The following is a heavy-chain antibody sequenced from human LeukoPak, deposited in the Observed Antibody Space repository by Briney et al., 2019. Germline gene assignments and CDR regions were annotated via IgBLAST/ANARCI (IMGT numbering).Heavy chain of an antibody. J-gene: IGHJ6*03. CDR3: AKEMVRGVNYMDV. D-gene: IGHD3-10*01. CDR2: ISGSGGST. CDR1: GFTFSSYA. Sequence: GGSLRLSCAASGFTFSSYAMSWVRQAPRQGLEGVSTISGSGGSTYYADSVKGRFTISRDNSKNTLYLQMNSLRAEDTAVYYCAKEMVRGVNYMDVWGKGTTVTVSS. V-gene: IGHV3-23*01.